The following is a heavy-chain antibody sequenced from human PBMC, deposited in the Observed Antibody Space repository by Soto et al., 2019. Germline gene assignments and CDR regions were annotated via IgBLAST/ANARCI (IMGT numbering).Heavy chain of an antibody. D-gene: IGHD1-26*01. J-gene: IGHJ4*02. CDR3: ARDAPYYSGSYRVDLGFDY. CDR1: GYTFTSYG. V-gene: IGHV1-18*01. CDR2: ISAYNGNT. Sequence: QVQLVQSGAEVKKPGASVKVSCKASGYTFTSYGISWVRQAPGQGFEWMGWISAYNGNTNYAQKLQGRVTMTTDTPTSTAYMELRSLRSDDTAVYYCARDAPYYSGSYRVDLGFDYWGQGTLVTVSS.